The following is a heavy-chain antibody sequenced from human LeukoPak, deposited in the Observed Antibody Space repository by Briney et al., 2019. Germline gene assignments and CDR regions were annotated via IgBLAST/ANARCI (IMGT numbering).Heavy chain of an antibody. Sequence: ASVKVSCKASGYTFTSYGISWVRQAPGQGLEWMGGIIPIFGTANYAQKFQGRVTITTDESTSTAYMELSSLRSEDTAVYYCARVWFGELAHYYYYMDVWGKGTTVTVSS. V-gene: IGHV1-69*05. CDR3: ARVWFGELAHYYYYMDV. CDR1: GYTFTSYG. CDR2: IIPIFGTA. D-gene: IGHD3-10*01. J-gene: IGHJ6*03.